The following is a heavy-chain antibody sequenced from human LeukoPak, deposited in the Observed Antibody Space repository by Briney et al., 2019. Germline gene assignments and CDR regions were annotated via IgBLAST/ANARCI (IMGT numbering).Heavy chain of an antibody. CDR3: ARELHDTSSPHGY. V-gene: IGHV1-2*02. J-gene: IGHJ4*02. Sequence: ASVKVSLKASGYTFTGYYMHWVRQAPGQGLEWMGWINPNSGGTNYAQRFHGRVTLTRDMSINTAYMELSSLRSDDTAVYYCARELHDTSSPHGYWGQGSLVTVSS. CDR1: GYTFTGYY. D-gene: IGHD2-2*01. CDR2: INPNSGGT.